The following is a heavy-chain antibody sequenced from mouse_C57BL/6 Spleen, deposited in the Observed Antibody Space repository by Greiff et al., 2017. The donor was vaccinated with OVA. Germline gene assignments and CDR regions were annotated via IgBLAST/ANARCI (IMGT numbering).Heavy chain of an antibody. J-gene: IGHJ2*01. CDR1: GYTFTDYE. Sequence: QVHVKQSGAELVRPGASVTLSCKASGYTFTDYEMHWVKQTPVHGLEWIGAIDPETGGTAYKQKVKGKAILTADKSSSTAYMELRSLTSEDSAVYYCTRYRTGTDLDYWGQGTTRTGAS. CDR3: TRYRTGTDLDY. CDR2: IDPETGGT. D-gene: IGHD4-1*01. V-gene: IGHV1-15*01.